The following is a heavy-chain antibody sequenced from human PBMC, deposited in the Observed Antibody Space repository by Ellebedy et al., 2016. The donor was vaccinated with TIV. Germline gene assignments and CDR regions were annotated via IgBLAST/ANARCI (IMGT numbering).Heavy chain of an antibody. CDR3: AREGGMLGKYNSV. CDR1: RDTFRSYT. J-gene: IGHJ6*02. V-gene: IGHV1-69*13. CDR2: IIPVFGTT. D-gene: IGHD1-20*01. Sequence: SVKVSXXPSRDTFRSYTYTWVRQAPGQGLEWMGRIIPVFGTTNYAPRFQGGLTITADETTSIVHMELSSLRSEDTAVYYCAREGGMLGKYNSVWGQGTTVIVSS.